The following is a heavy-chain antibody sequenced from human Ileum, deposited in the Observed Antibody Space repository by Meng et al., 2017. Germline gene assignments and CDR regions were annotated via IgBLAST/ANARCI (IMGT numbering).Heavy chain of an antibody. J-gene: IGHJ3*02. V-gene: IGHV3-7*01. CDR1: GFTLSNSW. CDR3: ARDPAYGAYDI. Sequence: GESLKISCAASGFTLSNSWMAWLRQAPGKGLELVANMNQDGSVKNYVDSVKGRFAISRDNAKNSLYLQMNSLRAEDTALYYCARDPAYGAYDIWGQGTMVTVSS. CDR2: MNQDGSVK. D-gene: IGHD2-21*01.